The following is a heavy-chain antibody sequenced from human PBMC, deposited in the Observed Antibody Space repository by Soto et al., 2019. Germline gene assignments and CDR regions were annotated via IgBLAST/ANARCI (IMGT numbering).Heavy chain of an antibody. V-gene: IGHV1-18*01. CDR3: ARGRYGDY. D-gene: IGHD1-1*01. CDR2: ISAHNGNT. CDR1: GYTFTTYG. J-gene: IGHJ4*02. Sequence: QVHLVQSGAEVKRPGASVKVSCKGSGYTFTTYGITWVRQAPGQGLEWVGWISAHNGNTNYAQKLQGRVTVTRDTSTSTVYMELRSLRSDDTAVYYCARGRYGDYWGQGALVTVSS.